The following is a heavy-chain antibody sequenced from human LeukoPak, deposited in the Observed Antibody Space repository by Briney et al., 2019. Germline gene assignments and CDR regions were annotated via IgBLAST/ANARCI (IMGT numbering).Heavy chain of an antibody. V-gene: IGHV4-39*01. Sequence: SETLSLTCTVSGGSISSGGYYWSWIRQHPGKGLEWIGSIYYSGSTYYNPSLKSRVTISVDTSKNQFSLKLSSVTAADTAVYYCARQSPAGYYYYGMDVWGQGTTVTVSS. CDR3: ARQSPAGYYYYGMDV. CDR2: IYYSGST. CDR1: GGSISSGGYY. J-gene: IGHJ6*02.